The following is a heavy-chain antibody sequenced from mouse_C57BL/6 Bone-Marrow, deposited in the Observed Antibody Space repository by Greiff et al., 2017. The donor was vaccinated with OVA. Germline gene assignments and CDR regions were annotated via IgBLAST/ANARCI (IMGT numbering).Heavy chain of an antibody. D-gene: IGHD1-1*01. V-gene: IGHV14-3*01. CDR2: IDPANDNT. J-gene: IGHJ4*01. CDR3: ARGNFGSSFYAMDY. CDR1: GFNIKNTY. Sequence: DVQLQESVAELVRPGASVKLSCTASGFNIKNTYMHWVKQRPEQGLEWIGRIDPANDNTKYAPKFHGKATMTADTSSNTAYLQLSSLSSEDTAVYCCARGNFGSSFYAMDYWGQGTSVTVSS.